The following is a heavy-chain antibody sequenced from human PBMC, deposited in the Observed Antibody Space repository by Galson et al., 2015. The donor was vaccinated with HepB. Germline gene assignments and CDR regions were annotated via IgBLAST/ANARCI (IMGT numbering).Heavy chain of an antibody. CDR1: GFTFSSYW. J-gene: IGHJ3*02. Sequence: SLRLSCAASGFTFSSYWMSWVRQAPGKGLEWVANIKQDGSEKYYVDSVKGRFTISRDNAKNSLYLQMNSLRAEDTAVYYCARAGAIVVVILDAFDIWGQGTMVTVSS. D-gene: IGHD3-22*01. V-gene: IGHV3-7*03. CDR3: ARAGAIVVVILDAFDI. CDR2: IKQDGSEK.